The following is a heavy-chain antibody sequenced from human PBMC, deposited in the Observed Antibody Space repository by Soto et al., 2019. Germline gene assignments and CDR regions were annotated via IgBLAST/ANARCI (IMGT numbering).Heavy chain of an antibody. CDR1: GDNFNNYA. V-gene: IGHV1-69*06. D-gene: IGHD7-27*01. CDR3: TRGLGYSAS. J-gene: IGHJ4*02. Sequence: QVQLVQSGTEVKKPGSSVKVSCKASGDNFNNYAIKWVRQAPGQGHEWMGGLGPIFLTANYAQKFQGRVTITADRSTSTAYMELSSLISEDTAVYYCTRGLGYSASWGQGTLVTVSS. CDR2: LGPIFLTA.